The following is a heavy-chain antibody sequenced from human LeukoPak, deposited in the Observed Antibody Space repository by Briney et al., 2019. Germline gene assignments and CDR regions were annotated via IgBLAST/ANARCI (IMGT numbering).Heavy chain of an antibody. CDR2: INHSGST. CDR3: ARGPYDFWSGYSYPFDY. D-gene: IGHD3-3*01. CDR1: GGSFSGYY. J-gene: IGHJ4*02. V-gene: IGHV4-34*01. Sequence: PSETLSLTCAVYGGSFSGYYWSWIRQPPGKGLEWIGEINHSGSTNHNPSLKSRVTISVDTSKNQFSLKLSSVTAADTAVYYCARGPYDFWSGYSYPFDYWGQGTLVTVSS.